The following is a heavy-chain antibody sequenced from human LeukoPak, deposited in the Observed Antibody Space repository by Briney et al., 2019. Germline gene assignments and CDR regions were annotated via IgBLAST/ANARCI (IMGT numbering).Heavy chain of an antibody. CDR2: IYYSGST. Sequence: SQTLSLTCTVSGGSISSGDYYWSWIRQPPGKGLEWIGYIYYSGSTYYNPSLKSRVAISVDTSKNQLSLKLNSVTAADTAVYYCARGGDFWSGYSRRSNWFDPWGQGTLVTVSS. V-gene: IGHV4-30-4*01. CDR1: GGSISSGDYY. CDR3: ARGGDFWSGYSRRSNWFDP. J-gene: IGHJ5*02. D-gene: IGHD3-3*01.